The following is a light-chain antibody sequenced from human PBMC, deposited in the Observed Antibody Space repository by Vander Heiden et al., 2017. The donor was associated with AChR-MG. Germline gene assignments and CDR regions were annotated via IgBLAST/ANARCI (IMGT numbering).Light chain of an antibody. CDR1: SSGVGVYNY. CDR2: DVS. Sequence: QSALTQPASVSGSPGQSITISCTGTSSGVGVYNYVAGYQQHPGKAPKLMIYDVSNRPSGVSNRFSGSKSGNTASLTISGLQAEDEADYYCSSYTSSSTPGGVFGGGTKLTVL. J-gene: IGLJ2*01. V-gene: IGLV2-14*03. CDR3: SSYTSSSTPGGV.